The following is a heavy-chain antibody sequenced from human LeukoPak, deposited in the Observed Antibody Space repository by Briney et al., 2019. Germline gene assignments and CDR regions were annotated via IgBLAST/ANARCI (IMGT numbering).Heavy chain of an antibody. CDR3: ARGVVVVITELDAFDI. D-gene: IGHD3-22*01. J-gene: IGHJ3*02. CDR2: IYYSGST. V-gene: IGHV4-39*07. CDR1: GGSISSSSYY. Sequence: SETLSLTCTVSGGSISSSSYYWGWIRQPPGKGLEWIGSIYYSGSTYYNPSLKSRVTISVDTSKNQFSLKLSSVTAADTAVYYCARGVVVVITELDAFDIWGQGTMVTVSS.